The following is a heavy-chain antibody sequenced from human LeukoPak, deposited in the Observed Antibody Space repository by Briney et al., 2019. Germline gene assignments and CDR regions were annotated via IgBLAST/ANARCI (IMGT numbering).Heavy chain of an antibody. D-gene: IGHD2-15*01. CDR2: INSGSTFI. J-gene: IGHJ4*02. Sequence: GGSLRLSCGASGFSFSTSAMNWVRQAPGKGLEWVPSINSGSTFIFYADSVKGRFTISRDNTNNSLHLQMDSLRAEDTAVYYCARGAGSLNFWGQGTLVTVSS. CDR1: GFSFSTSA. V-gene: IGHV3-21*01. CDR3: ARGAGSLNF.